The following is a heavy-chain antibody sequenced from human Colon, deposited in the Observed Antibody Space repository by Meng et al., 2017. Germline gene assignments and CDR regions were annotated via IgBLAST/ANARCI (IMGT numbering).Heavy chain of an antibody. CDR3: AKKTVGSGYQPYDS. J-gene: IGHJ4*02. D-gene: IGHD3-22*01. V-gene: IGHV3-23*01. CDR1: GFTLSNCA. Sequence: GGSLRLSCAASGFTLSNCAMSWVRQAPGQGLEWVSTITIHDYVTNYADSVRGRFTISRDNSKNSLYLQMDSLRAEDTAVYDCAKKTVGSGYQPYDSWGQGTLVTVSS. CDR2: ITIHDYVT.